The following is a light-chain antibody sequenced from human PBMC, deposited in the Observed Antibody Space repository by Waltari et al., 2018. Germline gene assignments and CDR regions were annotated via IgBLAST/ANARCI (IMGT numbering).Light chain of an antibody. CDR2: DRQ. V-gene: IGLV1-51*01. J-gene: IGLJ3*02. CDR1: SSTIGNND. Sequence: QSVLTQPPSVSAAPGQKVTISCSGSSSTIGNNDVSWYQQLPGAAPKLLIYDRQQRPEGIPDRVSGSKSGTSATLGITGLQTGDEADYYCGTWDSSLSAWVFGGGTKLTVL. CDR3: GTWDSSLSAWV.